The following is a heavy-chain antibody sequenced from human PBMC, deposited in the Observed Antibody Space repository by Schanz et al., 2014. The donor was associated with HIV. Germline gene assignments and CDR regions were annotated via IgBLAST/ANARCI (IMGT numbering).Heavy chain of an antibody. D-gene: IGHD3-10*01. CDR2: IDSSSSYK. J-gene: IGHJ6*02. Sequence: EVQLVESGGGLVQPGGSLRLSCAASGFTFSSYAMNWVRQAPGKGLEWVSSIDSSSSYKYYADSVKGRFTISRDNAKNSLYLQMNTLRAEDTAVYYCAREDGWFGDIYYFGLDVWGRGTTVTVSS. V-gene: IGHV3-21*01. CDR1: GFTFSSYA. CDR3: AREDGWFGDIYYFGLDV.